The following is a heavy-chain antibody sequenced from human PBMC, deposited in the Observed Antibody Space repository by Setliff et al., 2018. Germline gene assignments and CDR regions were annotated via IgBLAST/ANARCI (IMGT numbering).Heavy chain of an antibody. CDR2: IWDDGGNK. CDR1: GFTFSSYR. V-gene: IGHV3-33*08. CDR3: VTDPPGSGWSFDS. D-gene: IGHD6-19*01. Sequence: GGSLRLSCAASGFTFSSYRMHWVRQAPGKGLEWVAVIWDDGGNKYHADSVKGRFTISRDNSKNTLYLQMNSLRPEDTAVYYCVTDPPGSGWSFDSWGQGTLVTVSS. J-gene: IGHJ4*02.